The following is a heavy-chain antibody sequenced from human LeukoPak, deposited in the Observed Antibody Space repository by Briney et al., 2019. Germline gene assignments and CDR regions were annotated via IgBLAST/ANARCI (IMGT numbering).Heavy chain of an antibody. CDR2: ISGSGGST. CDR1: GFTFSSYA. CDR3: ASDGGNSEAFDY. V-gene: IGHV3-23*01. D-gene: IGHD4-23*01. J-gene: IGHJ4*02. Sequence: GGSLRLSCAASGFTFSSYAMSWVRQAPGKGLEWVSAISGSGGSTYYADSVKGRFTISRDNSKNTLYLQMNSLRAGDTAVYYCASDGGNSEAFDYWGQGTLVTVSS.